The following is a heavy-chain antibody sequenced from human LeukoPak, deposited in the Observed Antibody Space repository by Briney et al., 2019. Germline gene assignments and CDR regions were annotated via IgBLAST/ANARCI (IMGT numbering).Heavy chain of an antibody. V-gene: IGHV3-30*19. Sequence: PGGSLRLSCAASGFTFSNYGMHWVRQAPGKGLEWVAVISYDGSNKYYADSVKGRFTISRDNSKNTLYLQMNSLRAEDTAVYYCARAPGQRGVEAEVHWGQGTLVTVSS. D-gene: IGHD1-1*01. J-gene: IGHJ4*02. CDR2: ISYDGSNK. CDR3: ARAPGQRGVEAEVH. CDR1: GFTFSNYG.